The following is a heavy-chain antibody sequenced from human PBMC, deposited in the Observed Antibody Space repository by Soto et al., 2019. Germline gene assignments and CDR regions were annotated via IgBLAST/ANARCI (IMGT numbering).Heavy chain of an antibody. V-gene: IGHV4-39*01. CDR2: IYEGGTT. Sequence: QLQLQESGPGLVKPSETLSLTCAVAGASISRTGFHWGWIRQPPGQGLEWIGSIYEGGTTFYNSSLKSRVTISPDTSKNQFSLRLTSVTAADTAVYFCARRGSGHTFDYWGQGTLVTVSS. J-gene: IGHJ4*02. CDR1: GASISRTGFH. D-gene: IGHD3-10*01. CDR3: ARRGSGHTFDY.